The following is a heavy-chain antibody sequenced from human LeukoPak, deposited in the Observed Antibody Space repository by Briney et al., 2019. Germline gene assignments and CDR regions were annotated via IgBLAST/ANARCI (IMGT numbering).Heavy chain of an antibody. J-gene: IGHJ4*02. V-gene: IGHV4-59*01. CDR3: ARSTRIMITFGHPGSFDY. Sequence: SETLSLTCTISGDSISSYYWSWIRQPPGKGLEWIGYIYYSGSTNYNPSLKSRVTISVDTSKNQFSLKLSSVTAADTAVYYCARSTRIMITFGHPGSFDYWGQGTLVTVSS. D-gene: IGHD3-16*01. CDR1: GDSISSYY. CDR2: IYYSGST.